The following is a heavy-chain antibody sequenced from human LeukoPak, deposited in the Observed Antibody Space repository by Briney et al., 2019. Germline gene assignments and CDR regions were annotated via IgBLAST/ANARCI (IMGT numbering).Heavy chain of an antibody. CDR3: ARRFGELFHAHFDY. Sequence: ASVKVSCKASGYTFTGYGISGVRQAPGQGLEWMGWISAYNGNTNYAQKLQGRVTMTTDTSTSTAYMELRSLRSDDTAVYYCARRFGELFHAHFDYWGQGTLVTVSS. V-gene: IGHV1-18*01. J-gene: IGHJ4*02. CDR1: GYTFTGYG. CDR2: ISAYNGNT. D-gene: IGHD3-10*01.